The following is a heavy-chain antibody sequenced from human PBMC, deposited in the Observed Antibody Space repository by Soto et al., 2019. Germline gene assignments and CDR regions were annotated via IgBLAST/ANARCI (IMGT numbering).Heavy chain of an antibody. D-gene: IGHD5-18*01. CDR2: IWYDGSNK. CDR1: GFTFSSYG. J-gene: IGHJ4*02. Sequence: PGGSLRLSCAASGFTFSSYGMHWVRQAPGKGLEWVAVIWYDGSNKYYADSVKGRFTISRDNSKNTLYLQMNSLRAEDTAVYYCARGFGQLWLRRSWVHFDYWGQGTLVTVSS. V-gene: IGHV3-33*01. CDR3: ARGFGQLWLRRSWVHFDY.